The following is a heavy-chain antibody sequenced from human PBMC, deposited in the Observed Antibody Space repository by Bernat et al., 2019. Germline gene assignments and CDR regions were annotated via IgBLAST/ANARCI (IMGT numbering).Heavy chain of an antibody. Sequence: EVQLVETGGGLIQPGGSLRLSCAASGFTVSSNYMSWVRQAPGKGLEWVSVIYSGGSTYYADSVKGRFTISRDNSKNTLYLQMNSLRAEDTAVYYCARDRYSSSWPYYYYGMDDWGQGTTVTVSS. D-gene: IGHD6-13*01. J-gene: IGHJ6*02. CDR1: GFTVSSNY. V-gene: IGHV3-53*02. CDR3: ARDRYSSSWPYYYYGMDD. CDR2: IYSGGST.